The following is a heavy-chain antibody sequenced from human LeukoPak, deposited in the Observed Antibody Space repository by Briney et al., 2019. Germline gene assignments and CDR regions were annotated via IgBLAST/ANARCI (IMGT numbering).Heavy chain of an antibody. Sequence: GGSLRLSCAASGFTFSSYAMSWVRQAPGKGLEWVSAISGSGGSTYYADSVKGRFTISRDNSKNTLYLQMNSLRAEDTAVYYCAKAPPPYCSGGSCFDAFDFWGQGTMVTVSS. J-gene: IGHJ3*01. CDR3: AKAPPPYCSGGSCFDAFDF. CDR1: GFTFSSYA. V-gene: IGHV3-23*01. CDR2: ISGSGGST. D-gene: IGHD2-15*01.